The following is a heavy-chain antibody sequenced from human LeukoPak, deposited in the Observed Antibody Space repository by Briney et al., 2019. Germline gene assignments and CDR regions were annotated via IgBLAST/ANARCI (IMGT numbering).Heavy chain of an antibody. CDR1: RFTFSSYS. V-gene: IGHV3-21*01. CDR3: ARDVGYCSGGSCSYYGMDV. J-gene: IGHJ6*02. D-gene: IGHD2-15*01. Sequence: GGSLRLSCAASRFTFSSYSMNWVRQAPGKGLEWVSSISSSSSYIYYADSVKGRFTISRDNAKNLLYLQMNSLRAEDTAVYYCARDVGYCSGGSCSYYGMDVWGQGTTVTVSS. CDR2: ISSSSSYI.